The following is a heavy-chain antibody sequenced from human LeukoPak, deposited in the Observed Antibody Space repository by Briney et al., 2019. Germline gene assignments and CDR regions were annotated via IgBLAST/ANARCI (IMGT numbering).Heavy chain of an antibody. CDR2: ISSSGGTI. CDR3: ASGQDGIAAAGGNWFDP. J-gene: IGHJ5*02. D-gene: IGHD6-13*01. CDR1: GFTFSSYE. Sequence: GGSLRLSCAASGFTFSSYEMNWVRQAPGKGLEWVSYISSSGGTIYYADSVKGGFTLSRDNAKNALYLQMHSLRAEDTAVYYCASGQDGIAAAGGNWFDPWGQGTLVTVSS. V-gene: IGHV3-48*03.